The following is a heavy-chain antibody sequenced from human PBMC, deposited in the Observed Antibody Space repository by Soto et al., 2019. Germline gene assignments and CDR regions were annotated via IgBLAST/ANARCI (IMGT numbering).Heavy chain of an antibody. Sequence: QVVLLQSGAEVKEPGSSVRVSCQVSGSTFNNFAFSWVRQTPGHGPEWMGGIVVDSNTAEYSQRFQDRVTITADTSTDTLYMELGSLTFEDTAVYYCARAIKRWEVNYYFDFWGQGTLVTVSS. CDR3: ARAIKRWEVNYYFDF. V-gene: IGHV1-69*06. D-gene: IGHD1-26*01. J-gene: IGHJ4*02. CDR2: IVVDSNTA. CDR1: GSTFNNFA.